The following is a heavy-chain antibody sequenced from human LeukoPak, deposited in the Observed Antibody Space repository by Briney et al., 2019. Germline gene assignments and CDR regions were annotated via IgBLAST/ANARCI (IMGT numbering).Heavy chain of an antibody. CDR1: GFTFSSYA. J-gene: IGHJ6*03. V-gene: IGHV3-23*01. CDR2: ISGSGGST. D-gene: IGHD5-24*01. CDR3: AKTGIRDGYKLYYYYYMDV. Sequence: PGGSLRLSCAASGFTFSSYAMSWVRQAPGKGLEGVSAISGSGGSTDYADSVKGRFTSSRDNSKNMLYLQMNSLRAEDTAVYYCAKTGIRDGYKLYYYYYMDVWGKGTTVTVSS.